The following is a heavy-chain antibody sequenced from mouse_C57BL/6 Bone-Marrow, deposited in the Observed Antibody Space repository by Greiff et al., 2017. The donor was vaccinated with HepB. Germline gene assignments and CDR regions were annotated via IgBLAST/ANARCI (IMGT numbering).Heavy chain of an antibody. V-gene: IGHV1-18*01. CDR2: INPNNGGT. CDR1: GYTFTDYN. J-gene: IGHJ3*01. Sequence: VQLQQSGPELVKPGASVKIPCKASGYTFTDYNMDWVKQSHGKSLEWIGDINPNNGGTIYNQKFKGKATLTVDKSSNTAYMELRSLTSEDTAVYYCARSYYYGSSYGFAYWGQGTLVTVSA. CDR3: ARSYYYGSSYGFAY. D-gene: IGHD1-1*01.